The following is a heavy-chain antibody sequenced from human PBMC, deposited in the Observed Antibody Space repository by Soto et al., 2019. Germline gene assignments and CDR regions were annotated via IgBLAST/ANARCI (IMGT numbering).Heavy chain of an antibody. CDR1: GGSISSYY. Sequence: PSETLSLTCTVSGGSISSYYWSWIRQPPGKGLEWIGYIYYSGSTNYNPSLKSRVTISVDTSKNQFSLNLSSVTAADTAVYYCAGALMMYCSGGSCYSEAYNWFDPWGQGTLVTVSS. V-gene: IGHV4-59*01. CDR3: AGALMMYCSGGSCYSEAYNWFDP. J-gene: IGHJ5*02. D-gene: IGHD2-15*01. CDR2: IYYSGST.